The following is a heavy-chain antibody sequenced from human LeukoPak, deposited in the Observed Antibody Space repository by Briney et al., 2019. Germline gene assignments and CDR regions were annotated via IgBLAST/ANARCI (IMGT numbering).Heavy chain of an antibody. D-gene: IGHD6-19*01. V-gene: IGHV3-9*01. CDR2: ISWNSGSI. CDR1: GFTFDDYA. J-gene: IGHJ4*02. Sequence: GGSLRLSCAASGFTFDDYAMHWVRQAPGKGLEWVSGISWNSGSIGYADSVKGRFTISRDNAKNSLYLQMNSLRAEDTAVYYCARSTAVAGPDYYFDYWGQGTLVTVSS. CDR3: ARSTAVAGPDYYFDY.